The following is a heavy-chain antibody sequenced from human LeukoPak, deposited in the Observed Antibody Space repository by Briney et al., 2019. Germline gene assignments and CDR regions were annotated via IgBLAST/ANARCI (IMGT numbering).Heavy chain of an antibody. J-gene: IGHJ4*02. CDR2: ISSSSSYI. CDR1: GFTSSSYS. Sequence: GGSLRLSCAASGFTSSSYSMNWVRQAPGKGLEWVSSISSSSSYIYYADSVKGRFTISRDNAKNSLYLQMNSLRAEDTAVYYCAKDFGWPFDYWGQGTLVTVSS. V-gene: IGHV3-21*04. CDR3: AKDFGWPFDY. D-gene: IGHD6-19*01.